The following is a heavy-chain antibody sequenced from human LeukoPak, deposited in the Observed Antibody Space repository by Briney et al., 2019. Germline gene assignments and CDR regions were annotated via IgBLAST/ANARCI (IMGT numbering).Heavy chain of an antibody. CDR3: ARGGVDL. J-gene: IGHJ2*01. D-gene: IGHD6-25*01. Sequence: GGSLRLSCAASGFTFSSYWIHWVRQAPGKGLVWVSRINSDGTSTSYADSVKGRFTISRDNAKNTVYLHMDSLRAEDTAVYYCARGGVDLWGRGTLVTVSS. CDR1: GFTFSSYW. V-gene: IGHV3-74*01. CDR2: INSDGTST.